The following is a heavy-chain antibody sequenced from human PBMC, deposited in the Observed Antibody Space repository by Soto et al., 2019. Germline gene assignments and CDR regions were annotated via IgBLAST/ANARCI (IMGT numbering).Heavy chain of an antibody. J-gene: IGHJ5*02. D-gene: IGHD3-10*01. V-gene: IGHV4-4*07. Sequence: SETLSLTCTVSGGSISSYYWSWIRQPAGKGLEWIGLIYSTGSTNYNPSLKSRVTMSVDAPKNHFSLKLNSVTAADTAVYYCARDRTGRGDWFDPWGQGTLVTVSS. CDR2: IYSTGST. CDR1: GGSISSYY. CDR3: ARDRTGRGDWFDP.